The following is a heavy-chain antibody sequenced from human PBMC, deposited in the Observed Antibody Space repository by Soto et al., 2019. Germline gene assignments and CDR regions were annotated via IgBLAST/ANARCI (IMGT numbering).Heavy chain of an antibody. V-gene: IGHV3-9*01. J-gene: IGHJ4*02. CDR1: GFTFDDYA. CDR2: ISWNSGSI. D-gene: IGHD2-8*01. CDR3: AKDIICTNGVCPSYFDY. Sequence: GGSLRLSCAASGFTFDDYAMHWVRQAPGKGLEWVSGISWNSGSIGYADSVKGRFTISRDNAKNSLYLQMNSLRAEDTALYYCAKDIICTNGVCPSYFDYWGQGTLVTVSS.